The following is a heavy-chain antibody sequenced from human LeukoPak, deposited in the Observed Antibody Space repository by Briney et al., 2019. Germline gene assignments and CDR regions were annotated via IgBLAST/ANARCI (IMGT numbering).Heavy chain of an antibody. Sequence: QPGGSLRLSCAASGFTVSSNYMSWVRQAPGKGLEWVSVIYSGGSTYYADSVKGRFTISRDNSKNTLYLQMNSLRAEDTAVYYCARDTGRGYCTSTSCQHGMDVWGQGTTVTVSS. CDR1: GFTVSSNY. CDR2: IYSGGST. D-gene: IGHD2-2*01. V-gene: IGHV3-53*01. J-gene: IGHJ6*02. CDR3: ARDTGRGYCTSTSCQHGMDV.